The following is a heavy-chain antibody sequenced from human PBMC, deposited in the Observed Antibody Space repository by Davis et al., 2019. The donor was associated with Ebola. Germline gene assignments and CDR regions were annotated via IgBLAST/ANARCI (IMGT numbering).Heavy chain of an antibody. CDR3: PRALMTTVTLYYYYGMDV. J-gene: IGHJ6*02. Sequence: AASVKVSRKASRGIFSSYAISRGRQAPGQGLEWMGGIIHILDTANYAQKFQGRVTITADKSTSTAYMELRNLRSEDTAVYFCPRALMTTVTLYYYYGMDVWGPGTTVTVSS. CDR1: RGIFSSYA. CDR2: IIHILDTA. V-gene: IGHV1-69*06. D-gene: IGHD4-17*01.